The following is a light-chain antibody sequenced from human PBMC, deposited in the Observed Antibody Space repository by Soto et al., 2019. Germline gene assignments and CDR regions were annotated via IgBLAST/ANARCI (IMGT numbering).Light chain of an antibody. Sequence: AIPMTQSPSSLSASVGDRVTITCRASQAISTDLGGYQQRPGKAPKLLIYGTSNLQSGVPSRFSGSGSGTDFTLTINSLQPEDFATYYCLQDYSYPRTFGQGTKVDIK. V-gene: IGKV1-6*01. CDR3: LQDYSYPRT. CDR1: QAISTD. CDR2: GTS. J-gene: IGKJ1*01.